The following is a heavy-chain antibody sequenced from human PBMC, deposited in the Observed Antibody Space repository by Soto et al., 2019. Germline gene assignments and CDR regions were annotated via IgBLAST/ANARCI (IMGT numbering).Heavy chain of an antibody. CDR2: IFHSGST. J-gene: IGHJ4*02. V-gene: IGHV4-4*02. Sequence: WWSWVRQPPGKGLEWIGEIFHSGSTNYNPSLKTRVTISVDTSKNQFSLKLSSVTAADTAVYYCASQYFHYSSGYYYYFDYWGQGTLVTVSS. CDR1: W. CDR3: ASQYFHYSSGYYYYFDY. D-gene: IGHD3-22*01.